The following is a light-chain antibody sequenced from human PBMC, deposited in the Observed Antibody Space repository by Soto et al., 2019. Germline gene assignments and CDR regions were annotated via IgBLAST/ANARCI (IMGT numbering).Light chain of an antibody. CDR2: GAS. J-gene: IGKJ4*01. CDR3: QQYNNWPLT. V-gene: IGKV3-15*01. Sequence: IVMTPSPATLCVSPGAIATLSCRASPSVCSNLALYQQKPGQATRLLIYGASTRATGIPARCSGRGSGTEFTLTISSLQSEFFAVYYCQQYNNWPLTFGGGTKVDIK. CDR1: PSVCSN.